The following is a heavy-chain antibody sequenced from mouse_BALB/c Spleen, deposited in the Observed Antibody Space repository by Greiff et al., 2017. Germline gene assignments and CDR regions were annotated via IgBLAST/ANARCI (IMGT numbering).Heavy chain of an antibody. CDR3: ARLRRVERYNWYFDV. CDR1: GYSITSDYA. V-gene: IGHV3-2*02. CDR2: ISYSGST. D-gene: IGHD2-14*01. Sequence: EVKLVESGPGLVKPSQSLSLTCTVTGYSITSDYAWNWIRQFPGNQLEWMGYISYSGSTSYNPSLKSRISITRDTSKNQFFLQLNSVTTEDTATYYCARLRRVERYNWYFDVWGAGTTVTVSS. J-gene: IGHJ1*01.